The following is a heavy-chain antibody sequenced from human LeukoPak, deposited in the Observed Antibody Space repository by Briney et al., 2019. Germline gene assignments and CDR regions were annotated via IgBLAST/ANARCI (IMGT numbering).Heavy chain of an antibody. V-gene: IGHV4-59*01. CDR2: IYYSGST. J-gene: IGHJ6*04. D-gene: IGHD3-9*01. Sequence: KPSETLSLTCTVSGGSISSYYWSWIRQPPGKGLEWIGYIYYSGSTNYNPSLKSRVTISVDTSKNQFSLKLSSVTAADTAVYYCARGRLRVRYFDFYGMDAWGKGTTVTVSS. CDR3: ARGRLRVRYFDFYGMDA. CDR1: GGSISSYY.